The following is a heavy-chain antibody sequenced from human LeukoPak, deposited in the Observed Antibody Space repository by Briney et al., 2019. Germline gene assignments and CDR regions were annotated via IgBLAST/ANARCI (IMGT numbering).Heavy chain of an antibody. CDR3: AKGLNYGYNSEFDY. CDR2: ISGSGGST. Sequence: QTGGSLRLSCADSVFTFRSYAMSWIRQAPGKGLEWVSAISGSGGSTNYADSVKGRFSISRDNPKDTLHLQMYSLRAEDTAIYYCAKGLNYGYNSEFDYWGQGTLVTVSS. CDR1: VFTFRSYA. D-gene: IGHD4-23*01. V-gene: IGHV3-23*01. J-gene: IGHJ4*02.